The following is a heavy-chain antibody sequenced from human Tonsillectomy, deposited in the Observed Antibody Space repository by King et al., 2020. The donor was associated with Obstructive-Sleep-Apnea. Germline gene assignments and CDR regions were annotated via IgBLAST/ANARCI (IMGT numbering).Heavy chain of an antibody. J-gene: IGHJ6*02. V-gene: IGHV3-30*04. CDR1: GSTFRNYA. CDR2: ISYDGSSK. Sequence: VQLVESGGGVVQPGRSLRLSCVASGSTFRNYAMQWVRQAPDKGLEWLAVISYDGSSKYYADSVKGRFTISRDNSNSAVYLPMNSLGTDDTAVYYCARDLYFDYRYSFYDMDVWGRGTSVTVSS. CDR3: ARDLYFDYRYSFYDMDV. D-gene: IGHD3-3*01.